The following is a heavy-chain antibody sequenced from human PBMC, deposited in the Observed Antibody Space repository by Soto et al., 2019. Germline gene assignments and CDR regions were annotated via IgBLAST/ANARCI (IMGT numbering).Heavy chain of an antibody. CDR3: ARDLGDYYGSASYVDT. CDR2: ISAYNGNT. V-gene: IGHV1-18*01. CDR1: GYTFTSYG. J-gene: IGHJ5*02. D-gene: IGHD3-10*01. Sequence: ASAKVSCRASGYTFTSYGISWVRQAPGQGLEWMGWISAYNGNTNYAQKLQGRVTMTTDTSTSTAYLELRSLRSDDTAVYYCARDLGDYYGSASYVDTWGQGTLLPVSS.